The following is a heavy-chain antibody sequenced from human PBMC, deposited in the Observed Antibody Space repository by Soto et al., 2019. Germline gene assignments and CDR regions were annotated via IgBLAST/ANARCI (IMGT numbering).Heavy chain of an antibody. J-gene: IGHJ4*02. CDR2: IYPHDSDT. V-gene: IGHV5-51*01. CDR3: AGRLDKPPEL. D-gene: IGHD1-7*01. CDR1: GYNFSPYW. Sequence: ESLTISFTCSGYNFSPYWIGWVRQMPGKGLEWMGIIYPHDSDTRYSPSFQGQVTISADKSISTPYLQWSSLKASDTAIYYCAGRLDKPPELWGQGTLVTVSS.